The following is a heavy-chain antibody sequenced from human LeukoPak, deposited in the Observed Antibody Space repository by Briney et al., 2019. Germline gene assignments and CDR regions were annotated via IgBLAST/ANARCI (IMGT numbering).Heavy chain of an antibody. CDR2: IYHGGST. Sequence: PSETLSLTCTVSGYSISSGYYWGWSRQPPGKGLEGIGSIYHGGSTYYNPSLKSRVTISVDTDNNQLSLKLSTMTSADQAVSYFARPGIVGYYYYYMDVWGKGTTVTVSS. D-gene: IGHD1-26*01. CDR1: GYSISSGYY. V-gene: IGHV4-38-2*02. J-gene: IGHJ6*03. CDR3: ARPGIVGYYYYYMDV.